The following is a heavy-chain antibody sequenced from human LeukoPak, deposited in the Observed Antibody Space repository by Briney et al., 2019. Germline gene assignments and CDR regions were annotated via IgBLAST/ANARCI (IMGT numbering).Heavy chain of an antibody. CDR3: ARGVNSQGTAMVLFDS. CDR2: MNPNSGNT. Sequence: ASVKVSCKASGYTFSNYDINWVRQAAGQGLEWMXWMNPNSGNTGYAQKFQGRVTMTRDTSMRTAFMELSSLTSEDTAVYYCARGVNSQGTAMVLFDSWGQGSLVTVSA. D-gene: IGHD5-18*01. CDR1: GYTFSNYD. V-gene: IGHV1-8*01. J-gene: IGHJ4*02.